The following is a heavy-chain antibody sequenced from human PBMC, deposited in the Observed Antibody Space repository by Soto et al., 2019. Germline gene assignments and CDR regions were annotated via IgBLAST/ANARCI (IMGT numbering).Heavy chain of an antibody. V-gene: IGHV3-30*18. CDR2: ISYDGSNK. D-gene: IGHD1-1*01. J-gene: IGHJ6*02. CDR3: AKDLADGIKVYYYGMDV. Sequence: QVQLVESGGGVVQPGRSLRLSCAASGFTFSSYGMHWVRQAPGKGLEWVAVISYDGSNKYYADSVKGRFTISRDNSKNTLYLQMNSLRAEDTAVYYCAKDLADGIKVYYYGMDVWGQGTTVTVSS. CDR1: GFTFSSYG.